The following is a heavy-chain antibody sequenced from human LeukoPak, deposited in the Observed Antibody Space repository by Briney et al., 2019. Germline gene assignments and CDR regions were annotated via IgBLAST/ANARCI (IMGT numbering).Heavy chain of an antibody. V-gene: IGHV4-39*01. Sequence: SETLSLTCTVSGGSISSSSYYWGWIRQPPGKGLEWIGSMYYNGSTYYNPSLKSRVTLSVDTSKSQFSLKLSSVTSADTAVYFXXXHXGXXDXSXXKDYWGXGTLVTVSS. D-gene: IGHD3-22*01. CDR2: MYYNGST. J-gene: IGHJ4*02. CDR3: XXHXGXXDXSXXKDY. CDR1: GGSISSSSYY.